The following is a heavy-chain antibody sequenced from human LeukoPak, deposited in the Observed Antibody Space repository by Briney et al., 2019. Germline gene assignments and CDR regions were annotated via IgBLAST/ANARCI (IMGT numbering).Heavy chain of an antibody. CDR2: INPSGGST. V-gene: IGHV1-46*01. CDR1: GYTFTSYY. J-gene: IGHJ6*03. Sequence: GASVKVSCKASGYTFTSYYMHWVRQAPGQGLEWMGIINPSGGSTSYAQKFQGRVPMTRDTSTSTVYMELSSLRSEDTAVYYCATSSSWSPYYYYYMDVWGKGTTVTVSS. CDR3: ATSSSWSPYYYYYMDV. D-gene: IGHD6-13*01.